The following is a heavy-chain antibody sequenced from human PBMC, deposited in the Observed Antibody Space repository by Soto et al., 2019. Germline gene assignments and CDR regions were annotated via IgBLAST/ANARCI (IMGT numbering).Heavy chain of an antibody. V-gene: IGHV4-4*02. CDR1: GGSFTSNNW. J-gene: IGHJ4*02. CDR3: ASREPGTIVDY. D-gene: IGHD1-7*01. CDR2: IYRTGST. Sequence: PSETLSLTCAVSGGSFTSNNWWTWVRQPPGQGLEWIGEIYRTGSTNYNPSLKSRVTISLDTSENQFSLKVTSLTAADTAVYYCASREPGTIVDYWGQGTLVTVPQ.